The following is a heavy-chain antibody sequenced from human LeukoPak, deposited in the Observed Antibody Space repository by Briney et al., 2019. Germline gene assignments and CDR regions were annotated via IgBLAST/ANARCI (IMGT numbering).Heavy chain of an antibody. V-gene: IGHV1-2*02. CDR3: ARGRRFLEWLGEGPEKEDDDY. CDR2: INPNSGGT. CDR1: GYTFTGYY. Sequence: ASVKVSCKASGYTFTGYYMHWVRQAPGQGLEWMGWINPNSGGTNYAQKFQGRVTMTRDTSISTAYMELSRLRSDDTAVYYCARGRRFLEWLGEGPEKEDDDYWGQGTLVTVSS. D-gene: IGHD3-3*01. J-gene: IGHJ4*02.